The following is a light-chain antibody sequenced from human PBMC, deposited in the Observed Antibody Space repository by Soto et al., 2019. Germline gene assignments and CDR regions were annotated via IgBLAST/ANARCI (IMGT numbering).Light chain of an antibody. CDR3: QQYNNWPPEP. V-gene: IGKV3-15*01. CDR2: GAS. Sequence: EIVMTQSPATLSVSPGERATLSCRASQSVSSNLAWYQQKPGQAPRLLIYGASTRATGIPARFSGSGSGTELTLTISSLQSEDFAVYYCQQYNNWPPEPFGQGTKVEIK. CDR1: QSVSSN. J-gene: IGKJ1*01.